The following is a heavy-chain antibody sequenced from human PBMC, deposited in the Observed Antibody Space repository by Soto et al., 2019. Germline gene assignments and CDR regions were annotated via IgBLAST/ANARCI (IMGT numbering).Heavy chain of an antibody. J-gene: IGHJ4*02. CDR1: GFTFSSYA. Sequence: QVQLVESGGGVVQPGRSLRLSCAASGFTFSSYAMHWVRQAPGKGLEWVAVISYDGSNKYYADSVKGRFTISRDNSKNTLFLQMNSLRAEDTAVYYCASGEGGSYLGYWGQGTLVTVSS. CDR3: ASGEGGSYLGY. V-gene: IGHV3-30-3*01. CDR2: ISYDGSNK. D-gene: IGHD1-26*01.